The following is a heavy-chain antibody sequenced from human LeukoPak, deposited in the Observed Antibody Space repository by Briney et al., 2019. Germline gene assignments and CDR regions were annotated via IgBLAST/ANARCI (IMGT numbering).Heavy chain of an antibody. V-gene: IGHV4-59*01. CDR3: TRGAGSTTSNDAFDI. CDR2: IYYSGST. D-gene: IGHD1-1*01. J-gene: IGHJ3*02. Sequence: SETLSLTCTVSGGSIRSYYWSWIRQPPGKGLEWIGYIYYSGSTNYNPSLKSRVTISVDTSKNQFSLKLSSVIAADTAVYYCTRGAGSTTSNDAFDIWGQGTMVTVSS. CDR1: GGSIRSYY.